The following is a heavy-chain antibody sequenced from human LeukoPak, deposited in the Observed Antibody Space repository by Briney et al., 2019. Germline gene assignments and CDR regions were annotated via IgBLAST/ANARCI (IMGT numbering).Heavy chain of an antibody. CDR2: ISDSGGNT. J-gene: IGHJ4*02. Sequence: GSLRLSCAASGFTFNTYAMSWVRQAPWGRQQWVSGISDSGGNTYYADSVRGRFTISRDNSKNTLYLQMNSLRAEDTAVYYCARNRSSRLIDYWGQGTLVTVSS. CDR1: GFTFNTYA. D-gene: IGHD6-6*01. V-gene: IGHV3-23*01. CDR3: ARNRSSRLIDY.